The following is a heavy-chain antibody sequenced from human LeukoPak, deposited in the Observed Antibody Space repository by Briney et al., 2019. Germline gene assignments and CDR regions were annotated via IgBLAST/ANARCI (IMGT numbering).Heavy chain of an antibody. D-gene: IGHD6-13*01. Sequence: GSSVRVSCVASGFTFSSYGMHWVRQAAGKGVDGVAVISYSGGDEYYADSVQGRFTIYRDNPKNTLYLQMNSLRAQDTAVYYSAQSALSSSWFPFDYWGQGTLVTVSS. CDR1: GFTFSSYG. CDR3: AQSALSSSWFPFDY. J-gene: IGHJ4*02. V-gene: IGHV3-30*18. CDR2: ISYSGGDE.